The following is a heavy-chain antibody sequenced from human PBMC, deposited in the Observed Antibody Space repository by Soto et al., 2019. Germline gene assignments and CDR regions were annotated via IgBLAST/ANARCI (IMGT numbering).Heavy chain of an antibody. CDR1: GFTFSSYD. D-gene: IGHD6-13*01. CDR3: SRGVDSYSSSWYYMDV. CDR2: IGTAGDT. V-gene: IGHV3-13*01. J-gene: IGHJ6*03. Sequence: GGSLRLSCAASGFTFSSYDMHWVRQAPGKGLEWVSAIGTAGDTYYPGSVEGRFSISRENAKNSLYLQMNSLRAGDTAVYYCSRGVDSYSSSWYYMDVWGKGTTVTVSS.